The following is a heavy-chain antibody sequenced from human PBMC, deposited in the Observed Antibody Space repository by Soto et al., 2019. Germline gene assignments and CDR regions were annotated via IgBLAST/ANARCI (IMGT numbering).Heavy chain of an antibody. CDR2: IIPIFGTA. Sequence: SVKVSFKATGGTFSSYAISWVRQAPGQGLEWMGGIIPIFGTANYAQKFQGRVTITADESTSTAYMELSSLRSEDTAVYYCARGRTGHNPIVVVPLWFDPWGQGTLVTVSS. CDR3: ARGRTGHNPIVVVPLWFDP. V-gene: IGHV1-69*13. D-gene: IGHD3-22*01. CDR1: GGTFSSYA. J-gene: IGHJ5*02.